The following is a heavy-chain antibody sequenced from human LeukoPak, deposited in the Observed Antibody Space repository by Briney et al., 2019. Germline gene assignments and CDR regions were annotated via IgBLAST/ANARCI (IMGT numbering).Heavy chain of an antibody. J-gene: IGHJ3*02. CDR2: ISSSSSYI. V-gene: IGHV3-21*01. CDR1: GFTFSSNS. CDR3: ARASGYYYQLDI. Sequence: PGGSLRLSCAASGFTFSSNSMNWVRQAPGKGLEWVSSISSSSSYIYYADSVKGRFTISRDNAKNSLYLQMNSLRAEDTAVYYCARASGYYYQLDIWGQGTMVTVSS. D-gene: IGHD3-22*01.